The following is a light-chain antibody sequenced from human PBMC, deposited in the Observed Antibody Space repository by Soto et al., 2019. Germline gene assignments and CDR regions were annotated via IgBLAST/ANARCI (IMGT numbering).Light chain of an antibody. J-gene: IGKJ1*01. CDR2: GAS. V-gene: IGKV3D-15*01. CDR3: QQYKNWPRT. CDR1: QSVTSN. Sequence: EMVMPPSPATLSVSPGQRATLSCRASQSVTSNLAWYQQRPGQAPRLLIYGASSRATGIPDRFSGSGSGTEFTLTISSLQSEDFAVYYCQQYKNWPRTFGQGTKVDIK.